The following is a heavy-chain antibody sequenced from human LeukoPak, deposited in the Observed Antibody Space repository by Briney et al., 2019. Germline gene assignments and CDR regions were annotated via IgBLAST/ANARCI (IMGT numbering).Heavy chain of an antibody. Sequence: GGSLRLSCVASGFIFSEYSMNWVRQAPGKGLEWLSYISTGSTSIYYADSVKGRFTISRDNGKKSLYLQMNSLRAEDTAVYYCARRPRTFDIWGQGTMVTVSS. J-gene: IGHJ3*02. V-gene: IGHV3-48*01. CDR1: GFIFSEYS. CDR3: ARRPRTFDI. CDR2: ISTGSTSI.